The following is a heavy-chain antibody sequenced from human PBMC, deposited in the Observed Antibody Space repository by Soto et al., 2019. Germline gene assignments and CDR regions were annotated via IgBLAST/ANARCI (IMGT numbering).Heavy chain of an antibody. V-gene: IGHV4-59*01. D-gene: IGHD2-15*01. J-gene: IGHJ4*02. CDR1: GGSISSYY. CDR3: AGLGYCSGGSCPLDY. CDR2: IYYSGST. Sequence: XETLSLTCTVSGGSISSYYWSWIRQPPGKGLEWIGYIYYSGSTNYNPSLKSRVTISVDTSKNQFSLKLSSVTAADTAVYYCAGLGYCSGGSCPLDYWGQGTLVTVSS.